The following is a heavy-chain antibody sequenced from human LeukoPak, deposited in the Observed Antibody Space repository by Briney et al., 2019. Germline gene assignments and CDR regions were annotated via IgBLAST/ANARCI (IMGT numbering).Heavy chain of an antibody. V-gene: IGHV3-9*01. CDR3: VREQYYYDSSGYLNWFDP. CDR2: ISGSGGST. CDR1: GFTFDDYA. Sequence: PGRSLRLSCAASGFTFDDYAMHWVRQAPGKGLEWVSGISGSGGSTYYADSVKGRFTISRDNARNSLYLQMHSLRAEDTAVYYCVREQYYYDSSGYLNWFDPWGQGTLVTVSS. D-gene: IGHD3-22*01. J-gene: IGHJ5*02.